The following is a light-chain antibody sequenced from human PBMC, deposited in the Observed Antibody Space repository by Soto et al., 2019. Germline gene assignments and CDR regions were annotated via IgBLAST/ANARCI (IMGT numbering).Light chain of an antibody. Sequence: DIQMTQSPSTLSASVGDRVTITCRASQSISSWLAWYQPKPGKAPKLLIYQAASLESRVPSRFSGSGSGTEFTLTISSLQPDDFATYYCQQYNSFPTFGQGTKVEIK. CDR3: QQYNSFPT. J-gene: IGKJ1*01. CDR1: QSISSW. CDR2: QAA. V-gene: IGKV1-5*03.